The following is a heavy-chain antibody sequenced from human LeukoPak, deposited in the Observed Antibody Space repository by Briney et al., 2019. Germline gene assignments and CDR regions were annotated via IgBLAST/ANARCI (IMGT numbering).Heavy chain of an antibody. D-gene: IGHD1-14*01. CDR3: ARAQTAGLDV. CDR1: GFTFSSYW. Sequence: GGSLRLSCTASGFTFSSYWMTWVRQAPGKGLEWVANIKEDGSEKKYVDSVKGRFTISRDNAKNSLYLQMNSLRVEDTAVYYCARAQTAGLDVWGKGTTVTVSS. J-gene: IGHJ6*04. V-gene: IGHV3-7*01. CDR2: IKEDGSEK.